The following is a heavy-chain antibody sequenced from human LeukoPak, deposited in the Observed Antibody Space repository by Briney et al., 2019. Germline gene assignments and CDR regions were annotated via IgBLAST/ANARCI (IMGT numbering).Heavy chain of an antibody. CDR2: IYYSGST. CDR3: ARHSVLKDSSSWFDP. CDR1: GGSISGYY. D-gene: IGHD2-15*01. V-gene: IGHV4-59*08. Sequence: SETLSLTCTVSGGSISGYYWSWIRQPPGKGLEWIGYIYYSGSTNYNPSLKSRVTISVDTSKNQFSLKLSSVTAADTAVYYCARHSVLKDSSSWFDPWGQGTLATVSS. J-gene: IGHJ5*02.